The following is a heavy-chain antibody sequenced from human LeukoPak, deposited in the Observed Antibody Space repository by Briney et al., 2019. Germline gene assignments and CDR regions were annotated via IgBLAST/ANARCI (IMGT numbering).Heavy chain of an antibody. V-gene: IGHV3-23*01. CDR2: ICGSGGTT. CDR3: AKGIDILTAYLDY. D-gene: IGHD3-9*01. CDR1: RFTFSRYG. J-gene: IGHJ4*02. Sequence: GGSLRLSCAASRFTFSRYGMHWVRPAPGKGLEWVSGICGSGGTTYFADSVKGRFTISRDNSKNTLYLQMSSLKAEDTAIYYWAKGIDILTAYLDYWGQGTLVTASS.